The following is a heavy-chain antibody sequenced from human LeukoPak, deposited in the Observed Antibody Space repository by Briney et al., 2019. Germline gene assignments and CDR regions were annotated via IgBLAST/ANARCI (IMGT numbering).Heavy chain of an antibody. D-gene: IGHD6-13*01. CDR2: INPSGGST. CDR3: ARARIWAAAGRNWFDP. CDR1: GYTFTSYY. J-gene: IGHJ5*02. Sequence: ASVKVSCKASGYTFTSYYMHWVRQAPGQGLEWMGIINPSGGSTSYAQKFQGRVTMTRDTSTSTVYMELSSLRSEDTAVYYCARARIWAAAGRNWFDPWGQVTLVTVSS. V-gene: IGHV1-46*01.